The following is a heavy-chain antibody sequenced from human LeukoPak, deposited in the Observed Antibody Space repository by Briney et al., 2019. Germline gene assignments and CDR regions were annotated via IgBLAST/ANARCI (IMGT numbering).Heavy chain of an antibody. V-gene: IGHV1-2*02. CDR1: GYTFTSYD. D-gene: IGHD6-19*01. CDR2: IDPNSGGT. J-gene: IGHJ5*02. CDR3: ARALASVAGFDAWFDP. Sequence: ASVKVSCKASGYTFTSYDINWVRQATGQGLEWMGWIDPNSGGTKFAQKFQGRVTMTRDTSIGTAYMELSSLRSDDTAVYYCARALASVAGFDAWFDPWGQGTLVTVSS.